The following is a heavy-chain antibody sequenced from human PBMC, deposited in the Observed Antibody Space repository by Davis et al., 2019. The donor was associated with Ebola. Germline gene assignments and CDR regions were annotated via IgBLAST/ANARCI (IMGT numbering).Heavy chain of an antibody. CDR1: GFPFSSYA. J-gene: IGHJ3*02. V-gene: IGHV3-23*01. CDR3: AREAGAFDI. Sequence: GGSLRLSCAPSGFPFSSYAMSWVPQAPGKGLEWGSVISVNGDTTHDAASGKGRFTISRDNAKNSLYLQRNSLRAEDTAVYYGAREAGAFDIWGQGTMVTVSS. CDR2: ISVNGDTT.